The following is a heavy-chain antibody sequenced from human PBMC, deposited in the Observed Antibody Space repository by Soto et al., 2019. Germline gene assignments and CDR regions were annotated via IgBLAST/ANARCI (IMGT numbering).Heavy chain of an antibody. CDR2: ISSSSTI. V-gene: IGHV3-48*01. D-gene: IGHD2-2*01. CDR1: GFTFSTYS. CDR3: AREYCSSTSCLNWFDP. Sequence: GGSLRLSCAASGFTFSTYSMNWVRQAPGKGLEWVSYISSSSTIFYTDSVKGRFTVSRDNAKNSLYLQMNSLRAEDTAVYYCAREYCSSTSCLNWFDPWGQGTLVTVSS. J-gene: IGHJ5*02.